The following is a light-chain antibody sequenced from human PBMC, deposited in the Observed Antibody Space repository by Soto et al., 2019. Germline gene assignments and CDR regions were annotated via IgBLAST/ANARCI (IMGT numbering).Light chain of an antibody. CDR1: SSDVGDYKY. Sequence: QSALTQPASVSGSPGQSITISCTGTSSDVGDYKYVSWYQKHPGKAPKALIYEVSNRPSGVSKCFSGSKSGNTASLTISGLQAEYEADYCCSSYTTSNTLVFGAGTKLTVL. CDR2: EVS. CDR3: SSYTTSNTLV. J-gene: IGLJ1*01. V-gene: IGLV2-14*01.